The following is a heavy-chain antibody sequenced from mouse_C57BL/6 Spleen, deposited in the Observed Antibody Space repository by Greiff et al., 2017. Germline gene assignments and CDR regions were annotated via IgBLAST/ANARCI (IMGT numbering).Heavy chain of an antibody. CDR2: LYPGDGDT. V-gene: IGHV1-80*01. CDR3: ARGSNHPWFAY. CDR1: GYAFSSYW. J-gene: IGHJ3*01. D-gene: IGHD2-5*01. Sequence: VQLQQSGAELVKPGASVKISCKASGYAFSSYWMNWVKQRPGKGLEWIGQLYPGDGDTNYNGKFKGKGTLTADKSSSTAYMQLSSLTSEDSAVYFCARGSNHPWFAYWGQGTLVTVSA.